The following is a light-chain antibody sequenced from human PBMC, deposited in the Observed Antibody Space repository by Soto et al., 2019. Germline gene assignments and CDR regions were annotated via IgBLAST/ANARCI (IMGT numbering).Light chain of an antibody. J-gene: IGLJ1*01. V-gene: IGLV1-47*01. CDR1: SSNIGNNY. Sequence: QSVLTQPPSASGTPGQRVTVSCSGSSSNIGNNYVFWYQQLPGAPPKLLIFRNDHRPSGGAARFSGSKSGTSASLAISGLLYEDEADDYCAAWDDSLSGSYVFGPGTKLTVL. CDR3: AAWDDSLSGSYV. CDR2: RND.